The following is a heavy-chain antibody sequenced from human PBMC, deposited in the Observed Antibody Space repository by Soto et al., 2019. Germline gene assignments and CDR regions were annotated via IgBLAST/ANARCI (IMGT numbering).Heavy chain of an antibody. V-gene: IGHV3-30-3*01. CDR2: ISYDGSNK. D-gene: IGHD6-13*01. Sequence: QVQLAESGGGVVQPGRSLRLSCAASGFTFSSYAMHWVRQAPGKGLEWVAVISYDGSNKYYADSVKGRFTISRDNSKNTLYLQMNSLRAEDTAVYYCARVGSDSSSWYYYYGMDVWGQGTTVTVSS. CDR1: GFTFSSYA. CDR3: ARVGSDSSSWYYYYGMDV. J-gene: IGHJ6*02.